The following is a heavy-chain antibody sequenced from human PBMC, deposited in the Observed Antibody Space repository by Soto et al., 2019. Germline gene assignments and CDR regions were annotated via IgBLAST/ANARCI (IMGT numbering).Heavy chain of an antibody. CDR2: INPNSGGT. J-gene: IGHJ4*02. V-gene: IGHV1-2*04. CDR1: GYTFNGYY. D-gene: IGHD2-15*01. Sequence: QVQLVQSGAEVKKPGASVKVSCKASGYTFNGYYMHWVRQAPGQGLEWMGWINPNSGGTNYAQKFQGWVTMTRDTSISTAYMELSRLRSDDTAVYYCARDVNCSGGSCNYFDYWGQGTLVTVSS. CDR3: ARDVNCSGGSCNYFDY.